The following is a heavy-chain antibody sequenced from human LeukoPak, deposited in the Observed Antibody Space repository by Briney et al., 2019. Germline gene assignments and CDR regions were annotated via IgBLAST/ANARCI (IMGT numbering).Heavy chain of an antibody. J-gene: IGHJ4*02. V-gene: IGHV4-34*01. CDR2: INHSGST. D-gene: IGHD2-2*01. CDR1: GGSFSGDY. CDR3: ARAFSTFVVVPAAAFDY. Sequence: PSETLSLTCAVYGGSFSGDYWSGIRQPPGKGLEWIGEINHSGSTNYNPSLKSRVTISVDTSKNQFSLKLSSVTATDTAVYYCARAFSTFVVVPAAAFDYWGQGTLVTVSS.